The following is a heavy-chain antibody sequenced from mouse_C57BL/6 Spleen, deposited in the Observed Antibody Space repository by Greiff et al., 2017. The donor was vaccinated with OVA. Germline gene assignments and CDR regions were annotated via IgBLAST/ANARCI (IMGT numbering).Heavy chain of an antibody. V-gene: IGHV1-18*01. J-gene: IGHJ3*01. CDR3: ASQCAY. CDR2: INPNNGGT. CDR1: GYTFTDYN. Sequence: EVQLQQSGPELVKPGASVKLPCKASGYTFTDYNMDWVKQSHGKSLEWIGDINPNNGGTIYNQKFKGKATLTVDKSSSTAYMELRSLTSEDTAVYYCASQCAYWGQGTLVTVSA.